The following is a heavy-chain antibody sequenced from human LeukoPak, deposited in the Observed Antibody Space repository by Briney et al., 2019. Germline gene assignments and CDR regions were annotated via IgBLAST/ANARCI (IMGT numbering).Heavy chain of an antibody. D-gene: IGHD3-10*01. CDR3: AKGSPRTMVRGLIIRTFDY. Sequence: GGSLRLSCAASGLTFSSYGMHWVRQAPGKGLEWVAVISYDGNHKYYADSVKGRFTISRDNSKNTLYLQMNSLRAEDTAVYYCAKGSPRTMVRGLIIRTFDYWGQGTLVTVSS. CDR1: GLTFSSYG. J-gene: IGHJ4*02. V-gene: IGHV3-30*18. CDR2: ISYDGNHK.